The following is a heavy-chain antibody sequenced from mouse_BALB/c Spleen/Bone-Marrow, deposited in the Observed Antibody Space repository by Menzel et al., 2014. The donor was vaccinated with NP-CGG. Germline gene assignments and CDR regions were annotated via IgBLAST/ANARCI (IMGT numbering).Heavy chain of an antibody. Sequence: EVKVVESGGGLVKPGGSLKLSCAASGFSFSSYAVSWVRQTPEKRLEWVASISGGGNSYHSDNMKGRFTIPRDNARNILYLQMSSLRSEDTAMYYCARARGVTTATPYYFDYWGQGTALTVSS. CDR2: ISGGGNS. D-gene: IGHD1-2*01. CDR3: ARARGVTTATPYYFDY. CDR1: GFSFSSYA. J-gene: IGHJ2*01. V-gene: IGHV5-6-5*01.